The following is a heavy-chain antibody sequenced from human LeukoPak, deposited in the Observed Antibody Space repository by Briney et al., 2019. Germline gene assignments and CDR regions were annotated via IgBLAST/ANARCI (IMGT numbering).Heavy chain of an antibody. CDR3: EGTYYYDSGDDY. D-gene: IGHD3-22*01. Sequence: GGSLRLSCAAAGFTFRSYAMSWVRQAPGKGLEWVLAISGSGTSTYYADSVKGRFTISRDNSKNTLYLQMNSLRAEDTAVYYCEGTYYYDSGDDYWGQGTLVTVSS. J-gene: IGHJ4*02. CDR2: ISGSGTST. CDR1: GFTFRSYA. V-gene: IGHV3-23*01.